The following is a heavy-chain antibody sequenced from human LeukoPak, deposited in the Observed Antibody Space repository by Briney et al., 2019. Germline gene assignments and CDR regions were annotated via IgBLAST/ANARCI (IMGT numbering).Heavy chain of an antibody. CDR1: GYTFTSYD. J-gene: IGHJ4*02. D-gene: IGHD1-26*01. CDR3: ARDRGELLRPFDY. V-gene: IGHV1-8*01. CDR2: MNPNSGNT. Sequence: VASVKVSCKASGYTFTSYDINWVRQATGQGLEWMGWMNPNSGNTGYAQKFQGRVTMTRNTSISAAYMELSSLRSEGTAVYYCARDRGELLRPFDYWGQGTLVTVSS.